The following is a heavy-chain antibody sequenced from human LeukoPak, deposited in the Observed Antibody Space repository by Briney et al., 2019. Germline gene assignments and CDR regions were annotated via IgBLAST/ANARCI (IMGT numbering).Heavy chain of an antibody. CDR2: INPNSGGT. D-gene: IGHD3-10*01. Sequence: GASVKVSCEASGCTFDGYYMHWVRQAPGQGLEWMGWINPNSGGTNYAQKFQGRVTMTRDTSISTAYMELSGLRSDDTAVYYCARDPPEAVRGVISPYWYFDLWGRGTLVTVSS. CDR1: GCTFDGYY. CDR3: ARDPPEAVRGVISPYWYFDL. J-gene: IGHJ2*01. V-gene: IGHV1-2*02.